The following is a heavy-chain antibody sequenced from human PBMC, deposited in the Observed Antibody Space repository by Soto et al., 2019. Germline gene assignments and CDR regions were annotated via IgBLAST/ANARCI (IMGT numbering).Heavy chain of an antibody. D-gene: IGHD1-26*01. V-gene: IGHV4-38-2*02. CDR1: GYSISSGYY. Sequence: SETLSLTFAVSGYSISSGYYWGWIRQPPGKGLEWIGSVYHSGSTYYNPSLKSRVTFSVDTSKNQFSLKLNSVTAADTAVYFCARDISERNDYYRYGLAVSARGTTV. CDR2: VYHSGST. CDR3: ARDISERNDYYRYGLAV. J-gene: IGHJ6*02.